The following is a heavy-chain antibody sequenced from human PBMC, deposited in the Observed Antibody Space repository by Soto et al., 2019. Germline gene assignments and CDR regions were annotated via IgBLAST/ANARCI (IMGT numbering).Heavy chain of an antibody. J-gene: IGHJ6*02. CDR3: AKDHQQLWGMDV. V-gene: IGHV3-9*01. CDR2: ISWNSGSI. D-gene: IGHD6-13*01. CDR1: GLTFDDYA. Sequence: EVQLVESGGGLVQPGRSLRLSCAASGLTFDDYAMHWVRQAPGKGLEWVSGISWNSGSIGYADSVKGRFTISRDNAKNSLYLQMNSLRPEDTALYYCAKDHQQLWGMDVWGQGTTVTVSS.